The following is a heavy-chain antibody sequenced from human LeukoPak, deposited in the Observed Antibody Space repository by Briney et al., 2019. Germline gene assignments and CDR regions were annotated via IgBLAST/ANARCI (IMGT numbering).Heavy chain of an antibody. V-gene: IGHV3-7*05. CDR1: GFTFSSYW. D-gene: IGHD3-22*01. Sequence: GGSLRLSCAASGFTFSSYWMGWVRQAPGKGPEWVANIKEDGSQIFYVDSVKGRFTISRDNAKNSLYLQMNSLRAEDTAVYYCARDRGKYDSSGYPPPPFDYWGQGTLVTVSS. CDR3: ARDRGKYDSSGYPPPPFDY. J-gene: IGHJ4*02. CDR2: IKEDGSQI.